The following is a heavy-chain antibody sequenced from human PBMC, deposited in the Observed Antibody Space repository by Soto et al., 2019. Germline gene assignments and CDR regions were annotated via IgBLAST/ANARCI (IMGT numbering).Heavy chain of an antibody. J-gene: IGHJ6*02. Sequence: SGTLPVTCTVSGGSVGSDSYYWSWIRQPPRKGLEWMGYIYYSGSTKYNPSLKSRVTISVDTSKNQFSLKLRSVTAADTAVYYCVRDCSGGSCYSNYGLDVWGPGTTVTVSS. CDR2: IYYSGST. CDR3: VRDCSGGSCYSNYGLDV. D-gene: IGHD2-15*01. CDR1: GGSVGSDSYY. V-gene: IGHV4-61*01.